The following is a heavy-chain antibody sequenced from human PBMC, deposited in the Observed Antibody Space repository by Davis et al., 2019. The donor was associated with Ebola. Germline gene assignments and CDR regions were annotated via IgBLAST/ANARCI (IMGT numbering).Heavy chain of an antibody. CDR3: AKLRSHDYTDSSDDFYLDL. CDR1: RFTFTTST. J-gene: IGHJ2*01. Sequence: GESLKISCVASRFTFTTSTMHWVRQAPGKGLEWVALISSDGSREYYADSVEGRFTISKDNSGNTLYLHMNALTAEDTALYYCAKLRSHDYTDSSDDFYLDLWGRGTLVTVSS. D-gene: IGHD3-16*01. V-gene: IGHV3-30*18. CDR2: ISSDGSRE.